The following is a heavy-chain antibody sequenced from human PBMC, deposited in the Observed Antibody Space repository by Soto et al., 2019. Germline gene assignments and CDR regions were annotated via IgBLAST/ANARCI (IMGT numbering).Heavy chain of an antibody. D-gene: IGHD2-2*01. J-gene: IGHJ5*02. Sequence: SETLSLTCTVSGGSISIYYWSWIRQPPGKGLEWIGYIYNSGSTNYNPSLKSRVTISVDTSKNQFSLKLNSVTAADTAVYYCARHMPIVVVPATQNNWFDPWGQGTLVTVSS. CDR1: GGSISIYY. CDR2: IYNSGST. V-gene: IGHV4-59*08. CDR3: ARHMPIVVVPATQNNWFDP.